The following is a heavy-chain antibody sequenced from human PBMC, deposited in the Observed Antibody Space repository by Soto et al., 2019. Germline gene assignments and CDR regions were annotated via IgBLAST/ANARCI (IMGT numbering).Heavy chain of an antibody. V-gene: IGHV4-34*01. D-gene: IGHD1-1*01. Sequence: SETLALTCAVYGGSFSGYYWSWIRQPPGKGLEWIGEINHSGSTNYNPSLKSRVTISVDTSKNQFSLKLSSVTAADTAVFYCARESKWNDEYYFDYSGQGTQVTVSS. J-gene: IGHJ4*02. CDR1: GGSFSGYY. CDR3: ARESKWNDEYYFDY. CDR2: INHSGST.